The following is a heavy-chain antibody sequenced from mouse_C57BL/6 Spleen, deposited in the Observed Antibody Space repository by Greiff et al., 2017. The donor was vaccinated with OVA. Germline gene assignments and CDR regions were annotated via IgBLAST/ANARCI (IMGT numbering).Heavy chain of an antibody. D-gene: IGHD2-13*01. CDR2: INPGSGGT. CDR3: ARLTTDAMDY. CDR1: GYAFTYYL. Sequence: QVQLKQSGAELVRPGTSVKVFCKASGYAFTYYLIEWVKQRPGQGLEWIGVINPGSGGTNYNEKFKGKATLTADKSSSTAYMQLSSLTSEDSAVYFCARLTTDAMDYWGQGTSVTVSS. V-gene: IGHV1-54*01. J-gene: IGHJ4*01.